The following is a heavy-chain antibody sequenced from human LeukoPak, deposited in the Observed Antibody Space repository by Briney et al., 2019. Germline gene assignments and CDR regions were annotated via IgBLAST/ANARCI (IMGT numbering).Heavy chain of an antibody. CDR2: IKQDGSEK. V-gene: IGHV3-7*01. CDR3: ARDWVGSSSWYYFDY. Sequence: PWGSLRLSCAVSGFTFSSYWMSWVRQAPGKGLEWVANIKQDGSEKYYVDSVKGRFTISRDNAKNSLYLQMNSLRAEDTAVYYCARDWVGSSSWYYFDYWGQGTLVTVSS. CDR1: GFTFSSYW. J-gene: IGHJ4*02. D-gene: IGHD6-13*01.